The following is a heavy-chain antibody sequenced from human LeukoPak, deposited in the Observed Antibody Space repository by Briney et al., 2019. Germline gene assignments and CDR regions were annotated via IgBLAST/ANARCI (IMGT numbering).Heavy chain of an antibody. D-gene: IGHD3-16*02. CDR2: ISGSGGST. CDR3: AKSVMITFGGVIGAFDI. CDR1: RFTLSSYA. V-gene: IGHV3-23*01. J-gene: IGHJ3*02. Sequence: GGSLRLSCVHSRFTLSSYAMSWVRQAPGKGLEWVSAISGSGGSTYYADSVKGRFTISRDNCKNTLYLQMNSLRAEDTAVYYCAKSVMITFGGVIGAFDIWGQGTMVTVSS.